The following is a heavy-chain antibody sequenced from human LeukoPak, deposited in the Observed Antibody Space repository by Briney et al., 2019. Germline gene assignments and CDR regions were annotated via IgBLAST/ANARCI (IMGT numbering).Heavy chain of an antibody. D-gene: IGHD3-9*01. CDR1: GYTFTSFY. J-gene: IGHJ4*02. CDR2: INPSGGST. CDR3: ARGGAWLRYFDWQMSAGDY. V-gene: IGHV1-46*01. Sequence: GASVKVSCKASGYTFTSFYMQWVRQAPGQGLEWMGIINPSGGSTNYAQKFQGRVTMTRNTSISTAYMELSSLRSEDTAVYYCARGGAWLRYFDWQMSAGDYWGQGTLVTVSS.